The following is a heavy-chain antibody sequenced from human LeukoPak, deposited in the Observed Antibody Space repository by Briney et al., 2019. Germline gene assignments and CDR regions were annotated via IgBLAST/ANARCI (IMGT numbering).Heavy chain of an antibody. CDR3: ASVTGYRDY. V-gene: IGHV4-39*01. J-gene: IGHJ4*02. Sequence: SETLSRNCTVYGGSIRSSSYYWGWIRQPPGKGQEWIGSIYYSGSTYYNPSLKSRVTISVDTSKNQFSLKLSSVTAADTAVYYCASVTGYRDYWGQGTLVTVSS. CDR2: IYYSGST. D-gene: IGHD3-9*01. CDR1: GGSIRSSSYY.